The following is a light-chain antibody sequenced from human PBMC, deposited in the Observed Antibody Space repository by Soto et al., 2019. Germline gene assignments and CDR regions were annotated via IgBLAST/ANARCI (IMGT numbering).Light chain of an antibody. Sequence: EIGLTQSLGTLSLSPGERATHTCRASQSVINNYLAWYQQNPGQAPRLLIYGASSRATGIPDRFSGSGSGTEFTLTISRLEPEDFAVFYCQQYGGSPRTFGQGTRVEIK. CDR1: QSVINNY. V-gene: IGKV3-20*01. J-gene: IGKJ1*01. CDR2: GAS. CDR3: QQYGGSPRT.